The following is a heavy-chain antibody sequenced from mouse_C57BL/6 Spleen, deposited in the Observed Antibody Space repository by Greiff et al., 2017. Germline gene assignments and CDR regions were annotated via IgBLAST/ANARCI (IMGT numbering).Heavy chain of an antibody. CDR1: GFTFSDYG. CDR3: ARPWDYGSSYPFAY. CDR2: ISSGSSTI. J-gene: IGHJ3*01. Sequence: EVQLVESGGGLVKPGGSLKLSCAASGFTFSDYGMHWVRQAPEKGLEWVAYISSGSSTIYYADTVKGRFTISRDNAKNTLFLQMTSLRSEDTAMYYCARPWDYGSSYPFAYWGQGTLVTVSA. V-gene: IGHV5-17*01. D-gene: IGHD1-1*01.